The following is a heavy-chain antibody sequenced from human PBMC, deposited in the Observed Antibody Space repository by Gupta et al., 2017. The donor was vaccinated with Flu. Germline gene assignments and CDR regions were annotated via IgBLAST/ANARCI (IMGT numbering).Heavy chain of an antibody. Sequence: YGGSTNYNPSLKSRVTISVDTSKNQFSLKLSSVTAADTAVYYCARDFKCYDFWSGYSSCRGMDVWGQGTTVTVSS. J-gene: IGHJ6*02. CDR2: YGGST. D-gene: IGHD3-3*01. CDR3: ARDFKCYDFWSGYSSCRGMDV. V-gene: IGHV4-59*12.